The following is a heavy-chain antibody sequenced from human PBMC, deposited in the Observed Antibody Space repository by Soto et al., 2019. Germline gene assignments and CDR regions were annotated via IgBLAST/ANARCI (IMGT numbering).Heavy chain of an antibody. CDR3: AADQQQLVFDY. J-gene: IGHJ4*02. CDR1: GFTFTSSA. Sequence: SVKVSCKASGFTFTSSAVQWVRQARGQRLEWIGWIVVGSGNTNYAQKFQERVTITRDMSTSTAYMGLSSLRSEDTAVYYCAADQQQLVFDYWGQGILVTVSS. D-gene: IGHD6-13*01. V-gene: IGHV1-58*01. CDR2: IVVGSGNT.